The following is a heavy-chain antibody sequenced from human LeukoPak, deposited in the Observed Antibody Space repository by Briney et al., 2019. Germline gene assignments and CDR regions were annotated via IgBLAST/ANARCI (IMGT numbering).Heavy chain of an antibody. CDR3: ARKQWVEYYFES. D-gene: IGHD6-19*01. J-gene: IGHJ4*02. CDR1: GDSISSGSYY. V-gene: IGHV4-61*02. Sequence: PSETLSLTYTVSGDSISSGSYYWSWIRQPAGKGLEWIGRIYTSGSTNYSPSLKSRVTISIDTSKNQFSLKLSSVTAADTAVYYCARKQWVEYYFESWGQGTLVTVSS. CDR2: IYTSGST.